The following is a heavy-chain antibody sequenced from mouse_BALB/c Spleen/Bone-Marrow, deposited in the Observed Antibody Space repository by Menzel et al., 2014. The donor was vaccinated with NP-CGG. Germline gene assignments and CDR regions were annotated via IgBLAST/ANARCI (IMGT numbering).Heavy chain of an antibody. J-gene: IGHJ4*01. CDR3: ARRDYGSSFYAMDY. CDR2: IDPFNGGT. V-gene: IGHV1S135*01. D-gene: IGHD1-1*01. CDR1: GYSFTSYY. Sequence: EVQLVESGPELMKPGASVKISCKASGYSFTSYYMHWVKQSHGKSLEWIGYIDPFNGGTSYNQKFKGKATLTVDKSSSTAYMHLSSLTSEDSAVYYCARRDYGSSFYAMDYWGQGTSVTVSS.